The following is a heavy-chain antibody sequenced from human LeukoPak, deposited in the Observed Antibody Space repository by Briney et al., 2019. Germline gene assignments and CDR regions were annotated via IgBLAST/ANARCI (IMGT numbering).Heavy chain of an antibody. CDR3: TRDGGYSSAWRFDC. Sequence: QAGGSLRLSCTASGFTFGDYAVSWFRQAPGKGLEWVGFIRSKAYGGTTEYAASVKGRFTISGDDSKSIAHLQMNSLQIEDTAVYYCTRDGGYSSAWRFDCWGQGTLVTVSS. D-gene: IGHD6-19*01. CDR1: GFTFGDYA. CDR2: IRSKAYGGTT. J-gene: IGHJ4*02. V-gene: IGHV3-49*03.